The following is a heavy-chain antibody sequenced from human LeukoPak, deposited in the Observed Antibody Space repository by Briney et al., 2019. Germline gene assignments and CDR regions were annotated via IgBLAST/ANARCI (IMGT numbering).Heavy chain of an antibody. CDR2: ISSSSSTI. Sequence: PGGSLRLSCAASGFTFGTYAMNWVRQAPGKGLEWVSYISSSSSTIYLPDSVKGRFTISRDNAKNSLYLQMNGLRDEDTAVYYCARDAGSGYFDYWGQGTLVTVSS. CDR3: ARDAGSGYFDY. J-gene: IGHJ4*02. D-gene: IGHD6-19*01. V-gene: IGHV3-48*02. CDR1: GFTFGTYA.